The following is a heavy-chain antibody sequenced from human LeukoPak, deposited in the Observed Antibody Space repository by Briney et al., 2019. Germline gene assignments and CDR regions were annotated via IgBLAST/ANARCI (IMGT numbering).Heavy chain of an antibody. V-gene: IGHV3-48*03. CDR3: AEEAYGSGEKMADY. D-gene: IGHD3-10*01. J-gene: IGHJ4*02. Sequence: PGGSLRLSCAASGFTFSSYEMNWVRQAPGKGLEWVSYISSSGSAIYYADSVKGRFTISRDNAKNSLYLQMNSLRAEDTAVYYCAEEAYGSGEKMADYWGQGTLVTVSS. CDR1: GFTFSSYE. CDR2: ISSSGSAI.